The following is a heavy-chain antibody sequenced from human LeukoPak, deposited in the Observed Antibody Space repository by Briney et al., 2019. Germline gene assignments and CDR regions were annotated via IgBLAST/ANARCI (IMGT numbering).Heavy chain of an antibody. J-gene: IGHJ4*02. Sequence: GESLKISCKGSGYSFTSYWIGWVRQMPGKGLEWMGIIYPGDSDTRYSPSFQGQVTISADKSISTAYLQWSSLKASDIAMYYCARLVPRVTAIPFFDYWGQGTLVTVSS. CDR2: IYPGDSDT. CDR3: ARLVPRVTAIPFFDY. CDR1: GYSFTSYW. V-gene: IGHV5-51*01. D-gene: IGHD2-21*02.